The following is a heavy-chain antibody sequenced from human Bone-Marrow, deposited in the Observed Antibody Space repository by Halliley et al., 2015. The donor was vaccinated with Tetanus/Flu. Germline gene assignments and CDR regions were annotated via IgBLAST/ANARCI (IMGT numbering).Heavy chain of an antibody. D-gene: IGHD7-27*01. J-gene: IGHJ5*02. Sequence: QLVQSGAEVKKPGASVKVSCKASGYTFTNYPISWVRQAPGQGLEWMGWISPYNGDTNYAQKFQGRVTLTTDTSTSTAYMDLRSRTSDDPAVYYCARDPFSTEQSYGTLTVRFDPWGQGALVTVST. CDR3: ARDPFSTEQSYGTLTVRFDP. CDR1: GYTFTNYP. V-gene: IGHV1-18*01. CDR2: ISPYNGDT.